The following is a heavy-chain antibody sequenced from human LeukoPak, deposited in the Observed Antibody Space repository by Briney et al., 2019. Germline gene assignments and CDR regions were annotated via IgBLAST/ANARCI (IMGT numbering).Heavy chain of an antibody. Sequence: GGSPRLSCAASGFTFSSYWMHWVRQAPGKGLVWVSRINSDGSSTSYTDSVKGRFTISRDNAKNSLYLQMNSLRAEDTAVYYCARDGSGSYPFDYWGQGTLVTVSS. CDR1: GFTFSSYW. J-gene: IGHJ4*02. CDR3: ARDGSGSYPFDY. D-gene: IGHD3-10*01. CDR2: INSDGSST. V-gene: IGHV3-74*01.